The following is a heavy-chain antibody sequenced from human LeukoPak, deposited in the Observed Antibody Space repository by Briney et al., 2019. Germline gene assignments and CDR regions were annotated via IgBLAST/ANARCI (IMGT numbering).Heavy chain of an antibody. CDR1: GYTFVNYG. J-gene: IGHJ4*02. CDR3: AKDENRWVVVTAMTPGDY. V-gene: IGHV1-18*01. CDR2: ISPYNGNT. Sequence: GASVKVSCKASGYTFVNYGISWVRQAPGQGLEWMGWISPYNGNTNYAQRFQDRFTMTTDTSTSTAYMELRSLRAEDTAVYCCAKDENRWVVVTAMTPGDYWGQGTLVTVSS. D-gene: IGHD2-21*02.